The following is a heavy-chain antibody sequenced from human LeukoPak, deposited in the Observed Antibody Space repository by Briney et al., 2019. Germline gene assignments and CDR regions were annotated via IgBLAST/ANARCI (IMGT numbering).Heavy chain of an antibody. D-gene: IGHD3-10*01. J-gene: IGHJ3*02. CDR1: GFTFSSYW. CDR3: AKVAMVRGVDAFDI. Sequence: PGGSLRLSCAASGFTFSSYWMSWVRQAPGKGLEWVANIKQDGSEKYYVDSVKGRFTISRDNSKNTLYLQMNSLRAEDTAVYYCAKVAMVRGVDAFDIWGQGTMVTVSS. V-gene: IGHV3-7*03. CDR2: IKQDGSEK.